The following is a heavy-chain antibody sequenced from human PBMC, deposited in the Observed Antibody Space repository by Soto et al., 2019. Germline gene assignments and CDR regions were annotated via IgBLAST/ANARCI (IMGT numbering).Heavy chain of an antibody. CDR2: IYWDDDK. Sequence: QITLKESGPTLVKPTQTLTLTCTFSAFSLSTGGVGVGWIRQPPGKALEWLALIYWDDDKRYSPSLRSRLTTTKDTSKNQVVLTMTNMDPVDTATYYCIQSRCGGDCLQSYASYYYYGMDVWGQGTPVTVSS. V-gene: IGHV2-5*02. J-gene: IGHJ6*02. D-gene: IGHD2-21*02. CDR3: IQSRCGGDCLQSYASYYYYGMDV. CDR1: AFSLSTGGVG.